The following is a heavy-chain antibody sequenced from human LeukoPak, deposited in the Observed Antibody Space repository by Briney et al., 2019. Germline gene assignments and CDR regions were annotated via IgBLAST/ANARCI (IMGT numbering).Heavy chain of an antibody. J-gene: IGHJ4*02. CDR3: ARAATEIVLLGNFDY. CDR1: GYIFTSYG. Sequence: ASVKVSCKASGYIFTSYGISWVRQAPGQGLEWMGWISAYNGNTNYAQKLQGRVTMTTDTSTSTAYMELRSLRSDDTAVYYCARAATEIVLLGNFDYWGQGTLVTVSS. D-gene: IGHD3-10*01. CDR2: ISAYNGNT. V-gene: IGHV1-18*01.